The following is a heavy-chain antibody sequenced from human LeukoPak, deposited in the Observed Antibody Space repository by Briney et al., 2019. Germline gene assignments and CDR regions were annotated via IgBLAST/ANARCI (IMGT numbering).Heavy chain of an antibody. D-gene: IGHD1-1*01. V-gene: IGHV1-46*01. J-gene: IGHJ4*02. CDR3: TRGGYGGPRVAFDY. CDR2: ISPSGAST. CDR1: GYTFTRYY. Sequence: ASVKVSFKASGYTFTRYYMHWVRQAPGQGLEWMGIISPSGASTSYAQKFQGRVTMTRDTSTSTVYMELSSLRSEDTAVYYCTRGGYGGPRVAFDYWGQGTLVTVSS.